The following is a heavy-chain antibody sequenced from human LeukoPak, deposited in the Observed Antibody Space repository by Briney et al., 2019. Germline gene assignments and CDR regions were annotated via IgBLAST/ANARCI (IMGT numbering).Heavy chain of an antibody. J-gene: IGHJ4*02. CDR3: ARGYCSSTRCYPGYFDF. D-gene: IGHD2-2*01. V-gene: IGHV3-53*01. CDR2: IYAGGTI. Sequence: GGSLRLSCAASGFTVSNKDMSWVRQAPGKGLEWVSVIYAGGTIFYADSLRGRFTISRDNSKNTLYLQMNSLRAEDTAVYYCARGYCSSTRCYPGYFDFWGQGTLVTASS. CDR1: GFTVSNKD.